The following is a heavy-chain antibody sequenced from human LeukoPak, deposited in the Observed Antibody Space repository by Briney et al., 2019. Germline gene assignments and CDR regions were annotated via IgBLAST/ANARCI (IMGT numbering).Heavy chain of an antibody. Sequence: GGSLRLSCTASGFTFSSYWMSWVRQAPGEGLEWVSTISGGGGVTYYADSVMGRFTISRDNSRDTLYLQMNSLRAGDTAVYYCAKGISAAVSTTYFDYWGQGTLVTVSS. D-gene: IGHD6-13*01. CDR3: AKGISAAVSTTYFDY. CDR1: GFTFSSYW. CDR2: ISGGGGVT. V-gene: IGHV3-23*01. J-gene: IGHJ4*02.